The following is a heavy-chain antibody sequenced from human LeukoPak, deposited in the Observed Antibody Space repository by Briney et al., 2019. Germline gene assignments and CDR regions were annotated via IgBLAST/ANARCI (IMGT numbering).Heavy chain of an antibody. CDR3: ARAMYYYDSSGYYYEPYFDY. CDR2: ISAYNGNT. V-gene: IGHV1-18*01. J-gene: IGHJ4*02. D-gene: IGHD3-22*01. CDR1: GYAFTSYG. Sequence: ASVKVSCKASGYAFTSYGISWVRQAPGQGLEWVGWISAYNGNTNYAQKLQGRVTMTTHTSTSTAYMELRSLRSDDTAVYYCARAMYYYDSSGYYYEPYFDYWGQGTLVTVSS.